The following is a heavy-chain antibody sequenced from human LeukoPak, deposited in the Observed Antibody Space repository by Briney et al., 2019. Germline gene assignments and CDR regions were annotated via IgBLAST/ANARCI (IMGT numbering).Heavy chain of an antibody. D-gene: IGHD3-3*01. CDR1: GFIFTNYF. J-gene: IGHJ4*02. CDR2: IKHDGSEK. Sequence: GGSLRLSCAASGFIFTNYFMSWVRQAPGKGLEWVASIKHDGSEKYYVDSVRGRFTISRDNTMISLYLQMSSLRAEDTAVYYCATDRGWRTSGYYLYYFEYWGQGTLVTFSS. V-gene: IGHV3-7*01. CDR3: ATDRGWRTSGYYLYYFEY.